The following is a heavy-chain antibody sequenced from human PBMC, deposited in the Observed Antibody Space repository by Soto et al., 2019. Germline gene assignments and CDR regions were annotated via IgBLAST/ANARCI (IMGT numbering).Heavy chain of an antibody. CDR1: GYTFTSYG. V-gene: IGHV1-18*01. Sequence: QVQLVQSGAEVKKPGASVKVSCKASGYTFTSYGISWMRQAPGQGLEWMGWISAYNGNTNYAQKLQGRVTMTTDTSTSTAYMELRSLRSDDTAVYYCARAQPLYYDSSGPSDYWGQGTLVTVSS. J-gene: IGHJ4*02. CDR2: ISAYNGNT. CDR3: ARAQPLYYDSSGPSDY. D-gene: IGHD3-22*01.